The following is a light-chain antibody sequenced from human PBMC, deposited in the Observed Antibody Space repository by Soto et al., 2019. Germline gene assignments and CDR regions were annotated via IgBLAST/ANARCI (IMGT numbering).Light chain of an antibody. Sequence: EIVMTQSPATLSVSPGERATLSCRASQSISNNLALYQQRPDQAPRLLISGASTRAATISDRISGSGSETDFTLTISSLQSEDLAVYYCQQYSRWPYTFGQGTKLEI. CDR2: GAS. J-gene: IGKJ2*01. CDR3: QQYSRWPYT. V-gene: IGKV3-15*01. CDR1: QSISNN.